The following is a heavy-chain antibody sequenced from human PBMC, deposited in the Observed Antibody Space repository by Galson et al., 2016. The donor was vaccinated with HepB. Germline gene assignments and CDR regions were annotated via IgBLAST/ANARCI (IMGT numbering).Heavy chain of an antibody. J-gene: IGHJ5*02. CDR3: ARHWLQVQS. Sequence: SVKVSCKASGYTFTGCHMHWVRQAPGEGLEWMGWINPNSGDTKYAQKFQGRVTMTRDTSISTAYMELSGLRSDDTAVYFCARHWLQVQSWGQGTLVTVSS. D-gene: IGHD5-24*01. V-gene: IGHV1-2*02. CDR1: GYTFTGCH. CDR2: INPNSGDT.